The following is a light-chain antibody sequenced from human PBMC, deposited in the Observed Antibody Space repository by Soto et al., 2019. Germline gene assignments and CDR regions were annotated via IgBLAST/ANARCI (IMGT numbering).Light chain of an antibody. V-gene: IGKV1-5*01. Sequence: DIQMPQSPSTLSASVGDRVTITCRASQSISSWLAWYQQKPGKAPKLLIFDASTLDSGVPSRFSGSGSGTEFTFTISSLQPDDFATYYCQQYNSFSVTFGQGTRLEI. CDR1: QSISSW. CDR2: DAS. J-gene: IGKJ5*01. CDR3: QQYNSFSVT.